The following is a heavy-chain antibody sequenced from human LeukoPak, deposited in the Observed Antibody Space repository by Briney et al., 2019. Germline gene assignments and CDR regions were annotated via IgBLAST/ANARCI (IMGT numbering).Heavy chain of an antibody. CDR2: IYGGGGT. CDR3: ARDATGPESY. J-gene: IGHJ4*02. CDR1: GFNVSTNY. V-gene: IGHV3-66*01. Sequence: TGGSLRLSCAASGFNVSTNYMSWARQAPGKGLEWVSIIYGGGGTYYADSVKGRFTISRDNSKNTVFLQMNSLRAEDTAVYYCARDATGPESYWGQGTLVTVSS. D-gene: IGHD4-17*01.